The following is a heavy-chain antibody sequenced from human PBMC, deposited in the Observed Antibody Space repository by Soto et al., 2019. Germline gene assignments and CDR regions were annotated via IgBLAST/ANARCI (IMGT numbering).Heavy chain of an antibody. V-gene: IGHV2-5*02. CDR2: IYWDDDK. CDR1: GFSLNTYGVG. Sequence: SGPTLVNPTQTLTLTCTFSGFSLNTYGVGVAWVRQPPGKALEWLALIYWDDDKRFSPSLETRLTITKDTSKNHVVLTMTNMDPVDTATYYCAHSSLGYFDYWGQGTLVTVFS. D-gene: IGHD7-27*01. CDR3: AHSSLGYFDY. J-gene: IGHJ4*02.